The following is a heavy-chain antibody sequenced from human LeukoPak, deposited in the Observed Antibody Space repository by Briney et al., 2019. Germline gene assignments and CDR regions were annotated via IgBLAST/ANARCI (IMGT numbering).Heavy chain of an antibody. CDR1: GGSISSGSYY. CDR3: AREIAAAGRDAFDI. V-gene: IGHV4-61*02. CDR2: IYTSGST. Sequence: TLSLTCTVSGGSISSGSYYWSWIRQPAGKGQEWIGRIYTSGSTNYNPSLKSRVTISVDTSKNQFSLKLSSVTAADTAVYYCAREIAAAGRDAFDIWGQGTMVTVSS. D-gene: IGHD6-13*01. J-gene: IGHJ3*02.